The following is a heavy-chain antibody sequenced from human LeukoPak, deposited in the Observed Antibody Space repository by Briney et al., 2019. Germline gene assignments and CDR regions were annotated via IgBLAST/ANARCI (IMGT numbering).Heavy chain of an antibody. V-gene: IGHV4-59*01. CDR3: ARDACTSTSCPVSRYYYGMDV. J-gene: IGHJ6*02. CDR2: IYYSGST. D-gene: IGHD2-2*01. CDR1: GGSISSYY. Sequence: PSETLSLTCNVSGGSISSYYWSWIRQPPGKGLEWIGYIYYSGSTNYNPSLKSRVSISVDTSNNQFSLKLSSVTAADTAVYYCARDACTSTSCPVSRYYYGMDVWGQGTTVTVPS.